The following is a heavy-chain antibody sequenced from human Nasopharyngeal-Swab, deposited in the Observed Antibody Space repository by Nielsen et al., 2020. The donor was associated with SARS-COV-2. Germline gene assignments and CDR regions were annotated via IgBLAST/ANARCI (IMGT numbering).Heavy chain of an antibody. CDR3: ATGEWLSLDY. CDR2: IYYSGST. V-gene: IGHV4-59*01. J-gene: IGHJ4*02. Sequence: GSLRLSCTVSGGSISSYYWSWIRQPPGKGLEWIGYIYYSGSTNYNPSLKSRVTISVDTSKNQFSLKPSSVTAADTAVYYCATGEWLSLDYWGQGTLVTVSS. CDR1: GGSISSYY. D-gene: IGHD3-3*01.